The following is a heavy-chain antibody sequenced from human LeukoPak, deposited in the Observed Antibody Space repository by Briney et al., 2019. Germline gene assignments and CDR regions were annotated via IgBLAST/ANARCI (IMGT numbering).Heavy chain of an antibody. V-gene: IGHV3-23*01. CDR2: SGGDT. CDR1: GFTFSSYA. D-gene: IGHD3-9*01. Sequence: PGGSLRLSCAASGFTFSSYAMSWVRQAPGKGLEWVSGSGGDTYYADSVKGRFTVSRDNSKSTLYLQMNSLRAEDTALYYCATPLRYSDWFTIDYWGQGTLVTVSS. CDR3: ATPLRYSDWFTIDY. J-gene: IGHJ4*02.